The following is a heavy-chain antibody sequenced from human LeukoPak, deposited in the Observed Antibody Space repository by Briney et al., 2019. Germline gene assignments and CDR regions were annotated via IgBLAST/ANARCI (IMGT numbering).Heavy chain of an antibody. CDR3: ARPSYSGSFLFDY. V-gene: IGHV1-46*01. CDR1: GYTFTSYY. Sequence: GASVKVSCKASGYTFTSYYMHWVRQAPGQGLEWMGIINPSGGSTNYAQKLQGRVTMTTDTSTSTAYMELRSLRSDDTAVYYCARPSYSGSFLFDYWGQGTLVTVSS. D-gene: IGHD1-26*01. J-gene: IGHJ4*02. CDR2: INPSGGST.